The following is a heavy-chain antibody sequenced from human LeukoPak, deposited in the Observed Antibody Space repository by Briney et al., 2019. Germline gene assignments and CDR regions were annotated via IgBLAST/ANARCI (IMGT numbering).Heavy chain of an antibody. D-gene: IGHD3-3*01. CDR1: GGSISSGGYY. Sequence: PSETLSLTCNVSGGSISSGGYYWSWIRQPPGRGLEWIGYIYQTGNTYYNPSLKSRVTMSVDTSKNQFSLKLSSVTAADTAVYYCARDRELRFLEWPHFYMDVWGKGTTVTVSS. V-gene: IGHV4-30-2*01. J-gene: IGHJ6*03. CDR2: IYQTGNT. CDR3: ARDRELRFLEWPHFYMDV.